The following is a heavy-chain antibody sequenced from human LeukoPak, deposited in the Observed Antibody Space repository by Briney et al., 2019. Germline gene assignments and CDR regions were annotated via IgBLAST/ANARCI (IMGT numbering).Heavy chain of an antibody. CDR3: ARLRCGATYCPKPNLSSGMDV. CDR2: IYPGDSDI. V-gene: IGHV5-51*01. CDR1: GYRFSTYW. Sequence: GESLKISCKGLGYRFSTYWIGWVRQMPGKGLEWMGIIYPGDSDIKYSPSFQGLVTISGDKPLSTAYLQWGSLKASDSAMYYCARLRCGATYCPKPNLSSGMDVWGQGTTVTVSS. J-gene: IGHJ6*02. D-gene: IGHD4/OR15-4a*01.